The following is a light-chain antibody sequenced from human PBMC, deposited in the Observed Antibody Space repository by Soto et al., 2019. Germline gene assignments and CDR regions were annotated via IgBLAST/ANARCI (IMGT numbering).Light chain of an antibody. V-gene: IGKV1-39*01. J-gene: IGKJ2*01. CDR2: AAS. Sequence: DIQMTQSPSSLSASVGDRVTIACRASQSVLTYLNWYQQKPGKAPHLLIYAASGLQSGVPSRFSGRGSGTDFTLTISSLQPEDFATYYCQQSYSTRYTFGQGTKLEV. CDR1: QSVLTY. CDR3: QQSYSTRYT.